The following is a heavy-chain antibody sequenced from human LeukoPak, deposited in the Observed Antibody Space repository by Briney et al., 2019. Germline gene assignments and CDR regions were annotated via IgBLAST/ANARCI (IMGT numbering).Heavy chain of an antibody. CDR2: FDPEDGET. J-gene: IGHJ3*02. CDR3: ATDREGEKGSHDAFDI. V-gene: IGHV1-24*01. D-gene: IGHD1-26*01. CDR1: GYTLTELS. Sequence: ASVKVSCKVSGYTLTELSMHWVRQAPGKGLEWMGGFDPEDGETIYAQKFQGRVTMTEDTSTDTAYMELSSLRSEDTAVYYCATDREGEKGSHDAFDIWGQGTMVTVSS.